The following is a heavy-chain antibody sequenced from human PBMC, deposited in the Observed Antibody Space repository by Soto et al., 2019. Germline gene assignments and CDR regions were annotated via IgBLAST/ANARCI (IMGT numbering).Heavy chain of an antibody. Sequence: ASVKVSCKASGYTFTSYGISWVRQAPGQGLEWMGWISAYNGNTNYAQKLQGRVTMTTDTSTSTAYMELRSLRSDDTAVYYCARDWYYYDSSGYYSLGEWFDPWGQGTLVTVSS. CDR3: ARDWYYYDSSGYYSLGEWFDP. V-gene: IGHV1-18*01. CDR2: ISAYNGNT. CDR1: GYTFTSYG. D-gene: IGHD3-22*01. J-gene: IGHJ5*02.